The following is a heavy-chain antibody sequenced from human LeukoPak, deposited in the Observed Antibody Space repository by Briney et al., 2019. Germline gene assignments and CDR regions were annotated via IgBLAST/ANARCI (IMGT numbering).Heavy chain of an antibody. V-gene: IGHV4-39*01. CDR2: IYDSGST. D-gene: IGHD5-18*01. Sequence: SETLSLTCTVSGGSIRSSYYYWGWIRQPPGKGLEWIGSIYDSGSTYYNPSLKSRVTISVDTSKNQFSLKLNSVTAADTAVYYCAGGRGYSYGTANYFDYWGQGTLVTVSS. CDR3: AGGRGYSYGTANYFDY. J-gene: IGHJ4*02. CDR1: GGSIRSSYYY.